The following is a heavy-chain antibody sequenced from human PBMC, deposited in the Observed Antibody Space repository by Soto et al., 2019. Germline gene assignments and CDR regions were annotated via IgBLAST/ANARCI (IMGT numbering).Heavy chain of an antibody. CDR3: ARFRTTWSNWFDP. CDR2: IYYSGST. D-gene: IGHD1-1*01. V-gene: IGHV4-59*08. Sequence: PSETLSLTCAVYGGSFSGYYWSWIRQPPGKGLEWIGYIYYSGSTNYNPSLKSRVTISVDTSKNRFSLKLSSVTAADTAVYYCARFRTTWSNWFDPWGQGTLVTVSS. J-gene: IGHJ5*02. CDR1: GGSFSGYY.